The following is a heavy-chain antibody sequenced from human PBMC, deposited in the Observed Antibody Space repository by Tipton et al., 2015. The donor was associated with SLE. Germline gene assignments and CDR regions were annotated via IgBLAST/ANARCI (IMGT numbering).Heavy chain of an antibody. V-gene: IGHV4-59*08. CDR2: IYYSGST. D-gene: IGHD6-13*01. CDR1: GGSFSGYH. Sequence: TLSLTCAVYGGSFSGYHWNWIRQAPGKGLEWIGYIYYSGSTNYNPSLKSRVTISVDTSKNQFSLKLSSVTAADTAVYYCASSPGYSSSWAFDYWGQGTLVTVSS. J-gene: IGHJ4*02. CDR3: ASSPGYSSSWAFDY.